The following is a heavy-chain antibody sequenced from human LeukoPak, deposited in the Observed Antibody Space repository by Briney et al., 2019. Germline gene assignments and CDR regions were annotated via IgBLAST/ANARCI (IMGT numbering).Heavy chain of an antibody. J-gene: IGHJ4*02. D-gene: IGHD4-17*01. Sequence: PGGSLRLSCAASGFTFSSYRMLWVRQAPGKGLEWVAVIWYDGRDKYYADSVKGRFTISRDNSKNTLYLQMNSLRAEDTAVYYCARDHRTTVTVYYFDYWGQGTLVTVSS. CDR2: IWYDGRDK. CDR3: ARDHRTTVTVYYFDY. CDR1: GFTFSSYR. V-gene: IGHV3-33*01.